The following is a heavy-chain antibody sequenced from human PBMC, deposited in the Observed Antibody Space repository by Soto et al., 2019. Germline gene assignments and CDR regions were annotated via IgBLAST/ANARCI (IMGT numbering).Heavy chain of an antibody. Sequence: SETLSLTCAVYGGSFSGYYWSWIRQPPGKGLEWIGEINHSGSTNYNPSLKSRVTISVDTSKNQFSLKLSSVTAADTAVYYCARGLRLRYFDIWGQGTLVTVSS. V-gene: IGHV4-34*01. CDR1: GGSFSGYY. CDR3: ARGLRLRYFDI. CDR2: INHSGST. D-gene: IGHD3-9*01. J-gene: IGHJ4*02.